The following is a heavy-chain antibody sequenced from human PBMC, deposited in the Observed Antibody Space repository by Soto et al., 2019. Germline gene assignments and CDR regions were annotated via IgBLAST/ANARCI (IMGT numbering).Heavy chain of an antibody. CDR1: GFTFSSYT. Sequence: GGSLRLSCVASGFTFSSYTMNWVRQAPGKGLEWVSSISSSSSNIYYAESVKGRFTISRDNAENSVYLQMSSLGAEDTAVYYCARAHYYDSSGYYAHWGQGILVTVSS. CDR3: ARAHYYDSSGYYAH. V-gene: IGHV3-21*01. J-gene: IGHJ4*02. CDR2: ISSSSSNI. D-gene: IGHD3-22*01.